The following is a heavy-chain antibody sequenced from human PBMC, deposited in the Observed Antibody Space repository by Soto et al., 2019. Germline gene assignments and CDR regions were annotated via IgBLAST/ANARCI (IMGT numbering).Heavy chain of an antibody. Sequence: PGVSLRLSCAASGFTFSDHYMDWVRQAPGKGLEWVGRIRNKATSYTTEYAASVKGRFTISRDDSKNSLYLQMNSLKTEDTAVYYCVRDGPYVGRSVSPDYFDYWGQGTLLTVSS. J-gene: IGHJ4*02. CDR3: VRDGPYVGRSVSPDYFDY. CDR1: GFTFSDHY. D-gene: IGHD3-10*02. V-gene: IGHV3-72*01. CDR2: IRNKATSYTT.